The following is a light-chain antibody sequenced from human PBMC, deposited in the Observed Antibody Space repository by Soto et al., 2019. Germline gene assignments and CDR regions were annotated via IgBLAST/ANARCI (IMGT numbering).Light chain of an antibody. CDR3: QQYGPSLIT. CDR2: DAS. V-gene: IGKV3-20*01. CDR1: QSVGNN. Sequence: EFVLTQSPGTLSLSPGERATLSCRASQSVGNNLAWYQQRPGQAPTLLISDASTRATGIPDRFSGSGSGTDFTLTISRLEPEDYALYYCQQYGPSLITFGQGTRLEI. J-gene: IGKJ5*01.